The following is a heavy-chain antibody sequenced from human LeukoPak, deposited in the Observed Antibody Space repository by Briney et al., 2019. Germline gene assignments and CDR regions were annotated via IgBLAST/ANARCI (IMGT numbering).Heavy chain of an antibody. CDR1: GFDVSRDY. D-gene: IGHD3-22*01. Sequence: GGSLRLSCAASGFDVSRDYVSWVRQAPGKGLEWVSVIYSGGSTYYADSVKGRFTISRDNSKNTLYLQMNSLRAEDTAVYYCARANSGYYPYYFDSWGQGTLVTVSS. J-gene: IGHJ4*02. CDR3: ARANSGYYPYYFDS. CDR2: IYSGGST. V-gene: IGHV3-53*01.